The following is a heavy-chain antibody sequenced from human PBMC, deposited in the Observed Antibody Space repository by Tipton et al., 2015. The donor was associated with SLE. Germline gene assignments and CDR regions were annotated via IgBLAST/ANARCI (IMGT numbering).Heavy chain of an antibody. CDR2: ISGGGGAT. CDR1: GFTFSSYS. CDR3: AKDLIQCTSTSCVYYHCGMDF. Sequence: SLRLSCAASGFTFSSYSMNWVRQAPGKGLEWVSGISGGGGATYYADSLEGHFTISRDNSKNTLYLQMNSLSAEDTAVYYCAKDLIQCTSTSCVYYHCGMDFRGQGTTVTVS. J-gene: IGHJ6*02. D-gene: IGHD2-2*01. V-gene: IGHV3-23*01.